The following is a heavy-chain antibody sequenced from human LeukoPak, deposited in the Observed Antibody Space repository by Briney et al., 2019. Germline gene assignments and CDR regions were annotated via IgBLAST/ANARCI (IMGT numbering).Heavy chain of an antibody. CDR1: GFTFSSYG. V-gene: IGHV3-30*02. CDR2: IRYDGSNK. Sequence: PGGSLRLSCAASGFTFSSYGMHWVRQAPGKGLEWVAFIRYDGSNKYYADSVKGRFTISRDNSKNTLYLQMNSLRAEDTAVYYCAKDVVTGIAAAATGDAFDIWGQGTMVTVSS. J-gene: IGHJ3*02. CDR3: AKDVVTGIAAAATGDAFDI. D-gene: IGHD6-13*01.